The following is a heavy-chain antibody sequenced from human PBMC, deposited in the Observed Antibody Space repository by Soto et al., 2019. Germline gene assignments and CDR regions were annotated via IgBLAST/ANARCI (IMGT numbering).Heavy chain of an antibody. Sequence: SEPLSVTCTVSGGSVSSGSYYWSWIRQPPGKGLEWIGYIYYSGSTNYNPSLKSRVTISVDTSKNQFSLKLSSVTAADTAVYYCARERSGDFDYWGQGTLVSVSS. CDR2: IYYSGST. J-gene: IGHJ4*02. CDR1: GGSVSSGSYY. CDR3: ARERSGDFDY. V-gene: IGHV4-61*01. D-gene: IGHD3-3*01.